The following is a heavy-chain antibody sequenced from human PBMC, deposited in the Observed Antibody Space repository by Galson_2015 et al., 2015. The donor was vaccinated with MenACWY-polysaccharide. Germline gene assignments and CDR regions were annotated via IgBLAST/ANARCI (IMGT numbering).Heavy chain of an antibody. V-gene: IGHV3-21*01. D-gene: IGHD2-21*02. CDR2: ISSSSSYI. Sequence: SLRLSCAASGFTFSSYSMNWVRQAPGKGLEWVSSISSSSSYIYYADSVKGRFTISRDNAKNSLYLQMNSLRAEDTAVYYCARPGCGGDCYWGDEYYFDYWGQGTLVTVSS. CDR3: ARPGCGGDCYWGDEYYFDY. CDR1: GFTFSSYS. J-gene: IGHJ4*02.